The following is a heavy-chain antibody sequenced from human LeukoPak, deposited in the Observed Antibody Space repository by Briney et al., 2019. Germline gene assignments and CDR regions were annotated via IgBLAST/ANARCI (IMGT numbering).Heavy chain of an antibody. J-gene: IGHJ4*02. CDR1: GFTFSSYG. Sequence: GGSLRLSCAAPGFTFSSYGMNWVRQAPGKGLEWVSSISSSSSYIYYADSVKGRFTISRDNAKNSLYLQMNSLRAEDTAVYYCARDFGFGIGYWGQGTLVTVSS. CDR3: ARDFGFGIGY. CDR2: ISSSSSYI. D-gene: IGHD1-14*01. V-gene: IGHV3-21*01.